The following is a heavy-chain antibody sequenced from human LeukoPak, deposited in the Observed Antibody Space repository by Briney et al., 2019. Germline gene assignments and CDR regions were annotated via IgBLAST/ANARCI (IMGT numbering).Heavy chain of an antibody. V-gene: IGHV1-18*01. CDR1: GYTFSSYG. CDR2: ISAHNGNT. J-gene: IGHJ4*02. D-gene: IGHD2-2*01. Sequence: ASVKDSCKASGYTFSSYGISWVRQAPGQGHEWMGWISAHNGNTNYAQKFQGRLTLTTDTLTSTAYMELRSLGSDDTAVYFCARDRGPSFCSTTTCRTLDWWGQGTLVTVSS. CDR3: ARDRGPSFCSTTTCRTLDW.